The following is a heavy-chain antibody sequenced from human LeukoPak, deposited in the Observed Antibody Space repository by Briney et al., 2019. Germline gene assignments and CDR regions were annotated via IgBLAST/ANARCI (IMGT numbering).Heavy chain of an antibody. Sequence: SETLSLTCTVSGGSISSGDYYWSWIRQPPGKGLEWIGYIYYSGSTYYNPSLKSRVTISVDTSKNQFSLKLSSVTAADTAVYYRAARWLRGGWFDPWGQGTLVTVSS. J-gene: IGHJ5*02. D-gene: IGHD5-12*01. CDR2: IYYSGST. CDR3: AARWLRGGWFDP. V-gene: IGHV4-30-4*02. CDR1: GGSISSGDYY.